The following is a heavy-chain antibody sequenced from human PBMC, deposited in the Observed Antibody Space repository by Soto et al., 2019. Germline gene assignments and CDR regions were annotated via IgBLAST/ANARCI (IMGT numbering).Heavy chain of an antibody. V-gene: IGHV1-69*13. D-gene: IGHD2-15*01. CDR1: GGTFSSYA. Sequence: SVKVSCKASGGTFSSYAISWVRQAPGQGLEWMGGIIPIFGTANYAQKFQGRVTITADESTSTAYMELSSLRSEDRAVYYCARDMVHCSGGSFAGAYDFWGQGTMVTVSS. CDR2: IIPIFGTA. J-gene: IGHJ3*01. CDR3: ARDMVHCSGGSFAGAYDF.